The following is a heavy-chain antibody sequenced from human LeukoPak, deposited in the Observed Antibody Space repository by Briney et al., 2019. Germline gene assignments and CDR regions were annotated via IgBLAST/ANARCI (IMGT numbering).Heavy chain of an antibody. CDR1: GFKFDDYT. J-gene: IGHJ4*02. CDR2: INWNGGST. Sequence: GGSLRLSCAASGFKFDDYTMSWVRQAPGKGLEWVAGINWNGGSTSYADSVKGRFAISRDNAKNSLYLQMNSLRAEDTAVYYCARGSGDYVWGSYRSRLYYFDYWGQGTLVTVSS. D-gene: IGHD3-16*02. V-gene: IGHV3-20*04. CDR3: ARGSGDYVWGSYRSRLYYFDY.